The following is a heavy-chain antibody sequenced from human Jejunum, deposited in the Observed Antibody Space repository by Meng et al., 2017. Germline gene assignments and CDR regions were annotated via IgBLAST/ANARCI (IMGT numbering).Heavy chain of an antibody. Sequence: QVQLVQFGSEVKKPGASGKISCKASGYIFTSYYFHWVRQAPGQGLEWMGLISPTDGSTTYAQKFQARVTMTTDTSTSTVYMDLSSLRSDDTAVYYCARDSSAYWFDYWGQGTLVTVSS. V-gene: IGHV1-46*01. CDR3: ARDSSAYWFDY. J-gene: IGHJ4*02. D-gene: IGHD3-22*01. CDR1: GYIFTSYY. CDR2: ISPTDGST.